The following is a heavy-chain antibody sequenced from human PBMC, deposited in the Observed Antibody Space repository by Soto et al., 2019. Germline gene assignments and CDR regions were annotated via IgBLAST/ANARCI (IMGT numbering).Heavy chain of an antibody. D-gene: IGHD3-16*01. CDR3: ARGRGGAFDF. V-gene: IGHV3-74*01. CDR2: INLDGSIT. J-gene: IGHJ4*02. CDR1: GFTFSSYW. Sequence: EVQLVESGGGLVQPGGSLRLSCAASGFTFSSYWMHWVRQAPGKGLVWVSHINLDGSITAHADSVKGRFTTSRDNAKNTLYLQMNTLRAEDTAVYYCARGRGGAFDFRGQGTLVTVSS.